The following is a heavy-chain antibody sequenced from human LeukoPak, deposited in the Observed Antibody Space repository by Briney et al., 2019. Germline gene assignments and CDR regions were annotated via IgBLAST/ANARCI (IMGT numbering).Heavy chain of an antibody. D-gene: IGHD3-22*01. V-gene: IGHV3-30*02. CDR2: IRYDGSNK. J-gene: IGHJ4*02. CDR1: GFTFSSYS. CDR3: AKDTYYYDNSGSKPPDY. Sequence: GSLRLSCAASGFTFSSYSMNWVRQAPGKGLEWVAFIRYDGSNKYYADSVKGRFTISRDNSKNTLYLQMNSLRAEDTAVYYCAKDTYYYDNSGSKPPDYWGQGTLVTVSS.